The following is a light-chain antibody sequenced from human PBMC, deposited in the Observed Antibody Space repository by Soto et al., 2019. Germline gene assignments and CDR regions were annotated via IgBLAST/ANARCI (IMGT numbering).Light chain of an antibody. J-gene: IGKJ5*01. CDR1: QSVGTN. CDR2: AAS. V-gene: IGKV3-15*01. Sequence: EIVMTQSPATLSLSPGERATLSCRASQSVGTNLAWYQQKPGQAPRLLIYAASTRATGVPARFSGSGSGAEFTLTISSLQSEDFAIYYCQQYNNWPPVTFVQGTRLDIK. CDR3: QQYNNWPPVT.